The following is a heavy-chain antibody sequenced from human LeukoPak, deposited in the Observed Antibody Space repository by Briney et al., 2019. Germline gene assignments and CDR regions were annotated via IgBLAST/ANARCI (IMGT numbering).Heavy chain of an antibody. J-gene: IGHJ4*02. D-gene: IGHD6-19*01. V-gene: IGHV3-15*01. CDR3: ARDQRAVAGPLDY. CDR1: GFTFTNAW. Sequence: GGSLRLSCAASGFTFTNAWMNWVRQAPGKGLEWVGRIKSKTDGGTPDYPAPVKGRFTISRDDSKNTLYLQMNSLETEDTAVYYCARDQRAVAGPLDYWGQGTLVTVSS. CDR2: IKSKTDGGTP.